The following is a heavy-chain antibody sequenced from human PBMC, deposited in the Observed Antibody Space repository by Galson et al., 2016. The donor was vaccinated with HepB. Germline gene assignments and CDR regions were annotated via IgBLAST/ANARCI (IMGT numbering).Heavy chain of an antibody. V-gene: IGHV3-74*01. Sequence: SLRLSCAASGFTYSPYWMHWVRQAPGKGLLWVSRIDSDGSRTDYADSVKGRFTISRDNAKNTLYLQMHSLRDEDTGVYYCASSGLGGWFDPWGQGTRVIVSS. D-gene: IGHD3-16*01. CDR3: ASSGLGGWFDP. CDR1: GFTYSPYW. J-gene: IGHJ5*02. CDR2: IDSDGSRT.